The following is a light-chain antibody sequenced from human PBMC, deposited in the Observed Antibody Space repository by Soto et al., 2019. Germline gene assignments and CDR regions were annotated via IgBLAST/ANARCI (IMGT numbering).Light chain of an antibody. Sequence: DIQRTQSPSSLSASVGDRVTMTCRASQTISRYLNWYQQKPGKAPKLLIYAASSLQSGVPSRFSGSGSGTDFTLTISSLQPEDFATYYCQQANSFPLTFGGGTRLEIK. CDR1: QTISRY. J-gene: IGKJ5*01. CDR2: AAS. V-gene: IGKV1-39*01. CDR3: QQANSFPLT.